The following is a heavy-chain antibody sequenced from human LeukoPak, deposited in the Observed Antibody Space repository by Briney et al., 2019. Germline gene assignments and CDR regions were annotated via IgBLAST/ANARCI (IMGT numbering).Heavy chain of an antibody. CDR2: ISAYNGNT. D-gene: IGHD6-6*01. CDR1: GYTFTSYG. V-gene: IGHV1-18*01. J-gene: IGHJ6*03. Sequence: ASVTVSCKASGYTFTSYGISWVRQAPGQGLEWMGWISAYNGNTNYAQKLQGRVTMTTDTSTSTAYMELRSLRSDDTAVYYCARDPDIAARPWYYYYMDVWGKGTTVTVSS. CDR3: ARDPDIAARPWYYYYMDV.